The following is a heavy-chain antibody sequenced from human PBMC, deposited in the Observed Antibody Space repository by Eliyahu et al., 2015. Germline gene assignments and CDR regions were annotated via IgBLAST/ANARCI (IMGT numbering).Heavy chain of an antibody. CDR3: AKDVGDTSVIDF. CDR2: ISWNSVKS. D-gene: IGHD5-18*01. Sequence: EVQLVESGGGLVQPGGSLRXSCAASXFXFDDFAMHXVRQAPGKGLEXVSGISWNSVKSVYADSVEGRFTISRDNAQNSLHLQMNSLRVEDTALYYCAKDVGDTSVIDFWGQGTQVTVSS. V-gene: IGHV3-9*01. CDR1: XFXFDDFA. J-gene: IGHJ4*02.